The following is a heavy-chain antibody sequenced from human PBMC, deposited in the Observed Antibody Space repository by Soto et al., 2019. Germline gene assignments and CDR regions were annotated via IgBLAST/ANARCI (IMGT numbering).Heavy chain of an antibody. J-gene: IGHJ4*02. Sequence: EVQLLESGGGLVQPGGSLRLSCVGSGFFFSSYTMTWVRQAPGKGLEWVSSFSATSENTYYADSVRGRFTISRDNSKNTSFLQMTSLTAEDTAMYYCAKARDQQWVRLPFDYWGQGILVIVSS. CDR3: AKARDQQWVRLPFDY. D-gene: IGHD6-19*01. V-gene: IGHV3-23*01. CDR2: FSATSENT. CDR1: GFFFSSYT.